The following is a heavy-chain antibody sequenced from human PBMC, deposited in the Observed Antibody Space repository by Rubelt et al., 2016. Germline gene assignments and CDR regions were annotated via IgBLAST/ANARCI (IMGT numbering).Heavy chain of an antibody. J-gene: IGHJ4*02. D-gene: IGHD2-2*02. V-gene: IGHV4-39*01. Sequence: VSGGSISSSSYYWGWIRQPPGKGLEWIGSIYYSGSTYYNPSLKSRVTISVDTSKNQFSLKLSSVTAADTAVYYCARLANVVVPAAIRTWGQGTLVTVSS. CDR1: GGSISSSSYY. CDR2: IYYSGST. CDR3: ARLANVVVPAAIRT.